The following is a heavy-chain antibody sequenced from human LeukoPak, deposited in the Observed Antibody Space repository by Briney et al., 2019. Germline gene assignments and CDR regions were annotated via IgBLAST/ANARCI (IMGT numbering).Heavy chain of an antibody. Sequence: SETLSLTCTVSGGSISSYYWSWIRQPAGKGLEWIGRIYTSGSTNYNPSLKSRVTMSVDTSKNQFSLKLSSVTAADTAVYYCARSTSWGPGWYLDYYYGMDVWGQGTTVTVSS. CDR3: ARSTSWGPGWYLDYYYGMDV. D-gene: IGHD6-19*01. CDR2: IYTSGST. J-gene: IGHJ6*02. V-gene: IGHV4-4*07. CDR1: GGSISSYY.